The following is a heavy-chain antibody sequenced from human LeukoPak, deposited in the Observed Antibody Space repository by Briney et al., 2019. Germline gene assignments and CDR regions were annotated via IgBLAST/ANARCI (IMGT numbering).Heavy chain of an antibody. J-gene: IGHJ4*02. CDR2: ISGSGGRT. Sequence: SGGSLRLSCAASGFTFSSYAMNWVRQAPGKGLEWVSDISGSGGRTYYADSVKGRFTISRDNSKNTLYLQMNSLRAEDTAVYYCAKDSGSSGYPRGFDYWGQGTLVTVSS. V-gene: IGHV3-23*01. D-gene: IGHD3-22*01. CDR3: AKDSGSSGYPRGFDY. CDR1: GFTFSSYA.